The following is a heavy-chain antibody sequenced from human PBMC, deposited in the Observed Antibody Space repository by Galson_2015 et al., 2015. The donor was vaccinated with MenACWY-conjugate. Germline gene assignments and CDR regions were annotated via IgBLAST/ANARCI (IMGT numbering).Heavy chain of an antibody. Sequence: QSGAEVKKPGESLKISCTGSGYSFTNYWLAWVRQMPGKGLEWVGLIDPVNSNIRYSPSFQGQVTISADESISTAYLQWSSLKASDTAMYCGASHPAGGRGMDVWGRGTTVTVSS. CDR1: GYSFTNYW. J-gene: IGHJ6*02. D-gene: IGHD1-26*01. V-gene: IGHV5-51*01. CDR2: IDPVNSNI. CDR3: ASHPAGGRGMDV.